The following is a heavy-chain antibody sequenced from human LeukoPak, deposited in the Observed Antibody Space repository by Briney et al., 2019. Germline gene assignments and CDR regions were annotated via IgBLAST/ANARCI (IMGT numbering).Heavy chain of an antibody. D-gene: IGHD5-18*01. CDR3: ARASGYSYGWNWFDP. Sequence: PSETLSLTCTVSGYSISRGYDWGWIRQPPGKGLEWIGNIHHSGSTYYNPSLKSRVTISVDMSKNQFSLQLSSVTAADTAVYYCARASGYSYGWNWFDPWGQGTLVTVSS. CDR2: IHHSGST. CDR1: GYSISRGYD. J-gene: IGHJ5*02. V-gene: IGHV4-38-2*02.